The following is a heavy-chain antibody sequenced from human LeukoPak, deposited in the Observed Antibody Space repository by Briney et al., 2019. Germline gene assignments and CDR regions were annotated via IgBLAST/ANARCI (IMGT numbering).Heavy chain of an antibody. J-gene: IGHJ5*02. CDR1: RGSFSGYY. D-gene: IGHD2-2*01. CDR2: INHSGST. V-gene: IGHV4-34*01. Sequence: SETLSLTCAVYRGSFSGYYWSWIRQPPGKGLEWIGEINHSGSTNYNPSLKSRVTLSVDTSKNQFSLKLSSVTAADTAVYYCARGGCSSTSCSSYDWFDPWGQGTLVTVSS. CDR3: ARGGCSSTSCSSYDWFDP.